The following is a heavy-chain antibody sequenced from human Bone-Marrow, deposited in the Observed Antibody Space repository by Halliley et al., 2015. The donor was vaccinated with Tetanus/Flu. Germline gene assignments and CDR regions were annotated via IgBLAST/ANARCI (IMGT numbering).Heavy chain of an antibody. V-gene: IGHV3-23*01. CDR1: GFTLSSYA. CDR2: ISGSGGDT. J-gene: IGHJ4*02. CDR3: AKSLVPGSGYEAIPDY. D-gene: IGHD3-3*01. Sequence: SLRLSCAASGFTLSSYAMTWVRQAPGKGLEWVSGISGSGGDTYYADAVKGRFTISRDNSKSTLYLQMNSLRGEDTAVYFCAKSLVPGSGYEAIPDYWGQGTLVTVSS.